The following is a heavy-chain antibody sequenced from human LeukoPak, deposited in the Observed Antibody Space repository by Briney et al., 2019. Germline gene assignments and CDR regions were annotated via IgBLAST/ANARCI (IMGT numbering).Heavy chain of an antibody. CDR2: ISSSGSTI. J-gene: IGHJ4*02. Sequence: GGSLRLSCAASGFTFSSYSMNWVRQAPGKGLKWVSYISSSGSTIYYTDSVKGRFTISRDNAKNSLYLQMNSLRAEDTAVYYCARDARFGELYDYWGQGTLVTVSS. D-gene: IGHD3-10*01. CDR3: ARDARFGELYDY. V-gene: IGHV3-48*04. CDR1: GFTFSSYS.